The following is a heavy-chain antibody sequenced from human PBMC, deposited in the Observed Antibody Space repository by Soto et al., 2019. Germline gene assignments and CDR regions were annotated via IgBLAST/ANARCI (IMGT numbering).Heavy chain of an antibody. D-gene: IGHD2-15*01. Sequence: QVQLVQSGAEVKKPGASVKVSCKASGYTFTGYYMHWVRQAPGQGLEWMGWINPNSGGTNYAQKFQGRVNMTRDTSISTAYMELSRLRSDDTAVYYCAREHCSGGSCYWFDPWGQGTLVTVSS. CDR3: AREHCSGGSCYWFDP. V-gene: IGHV1-2*02. CDR1: GYTFTGYY. CDR2: INPNSGGT. J-gene: IGHJ5*02.